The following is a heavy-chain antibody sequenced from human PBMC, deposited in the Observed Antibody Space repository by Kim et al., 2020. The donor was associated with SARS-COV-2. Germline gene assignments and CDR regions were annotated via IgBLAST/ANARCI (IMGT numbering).Heavy chain of an antibody. V-gene: IGHV3-30*02. CDR2: ITYDGSNQ. D-gene: IGHD6-19*01. CDR1: GFTFSSHG. Sequence: GGSLRLSCAASGFTFSSHGMHWVRQAPGKGLEWVALITYDGSNQYSADSVKGRFTFSRDNSKNTLYLQMNSLRAEDTAVYYCAKSLGSYYGMDAWGQGTTVSVSS. J-gene: IGHJ6*02. CDR3: AKSLGSYYGMDA.